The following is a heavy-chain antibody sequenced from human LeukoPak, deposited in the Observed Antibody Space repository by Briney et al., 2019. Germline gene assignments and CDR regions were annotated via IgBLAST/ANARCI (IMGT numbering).Heavy chain of an antibody. J-gene: IGHJ4*02. D-gene: IGHD6-19*01. Sequence: SETLSLTCTVSGGSISSGSYYWSWIRQPAGKGREWIGRIYTSGSTNYNPSLKSRVTISVDTSKNQFSLKLSSVTAADTAVYYCARLAVASSRGGWYFDYWGQGTLVTVSS. CDR1: GGSISSGSYY. CDR2: IYTSGST. V-gene: IGHV4-61*02. CDR3: ARLAVASSRGGWYFDY.